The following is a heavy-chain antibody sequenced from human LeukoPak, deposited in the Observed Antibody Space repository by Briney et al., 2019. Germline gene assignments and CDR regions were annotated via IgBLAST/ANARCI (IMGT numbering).Heavy chain of an antibody. D-gene: IGHD3-3*01. CDR3: ARGHYDFNA. CDR1: GGSIINTY. Sequence: SETLSLTCTVSGGSIINTYWSWIRQASGKGREWIAYMFSSGGDTNYNPFLKSRVTMSIDTSNNQFSLTLTSVTAADTAVYFCARGHYDFNAWGQGILVTVSA. CDR2: MFSSGGDT. V-gene: IGHV4-59*08. J-gene: IGHJ5*02.